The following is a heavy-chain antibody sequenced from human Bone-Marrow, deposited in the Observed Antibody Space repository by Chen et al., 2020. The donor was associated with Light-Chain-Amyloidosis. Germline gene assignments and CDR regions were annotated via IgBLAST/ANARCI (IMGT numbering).Heavy chain of an antibody. CDR2: IKRNNDGATT. V-gene: IGHV3-15*01. D-gene: IGHD3-16*01. CDR3: TIEKMTGGRWGMDV. J-gene: IGHJ6*02. Sequence: EVQLVESGGDLVTPGGSLRLSCAASGFTFSDAWMSWVRQAPGQGLEWVGRIKRNNDGATTDYAAPVKGRFTISREDSKNIVYLQMNSLKTEDTAVYYCTIEKMTGGRWGMDVWGQGTTVTVSS. CDR1: GFTFSDAW.